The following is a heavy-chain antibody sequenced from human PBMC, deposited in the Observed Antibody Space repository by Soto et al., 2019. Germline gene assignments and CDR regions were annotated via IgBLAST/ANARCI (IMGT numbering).Heavy chain of an antibody. D-gene: IGHD5-12*01. V-gene: IGHV2-5*02. CDR1: GFSLTSGVG. CDR2: IYWDDDK. CDR3: AHIDPEIVTVGGHGGFDY. Sequence: QITLKESGPTLVRPPQTLTLTCTFSGFSLTSGVGVGWIRQPPGKALEWLALIYWDDDKRYSPSLKTRLTITKHTSKNQVVLPMTNVGPVDTATYSCAHIDPEIVTVGGHGGFDYWGQGTLVTVSS. J-gene: IGHJ4*02.